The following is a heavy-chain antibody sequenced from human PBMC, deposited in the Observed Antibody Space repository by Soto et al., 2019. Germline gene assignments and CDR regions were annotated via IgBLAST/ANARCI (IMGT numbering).Heavy chain of an antibody. V-gene: IGHV4-31*03. CDR1: GGSISSGGYC. D-gene: IGHD3-16*01. CDR2: IYYSGST. Sequence: QVQLQESGPGLVKPSQTLSLTCTVSGGSISSGGYCWSWIRQHPGKGLEWIGYIYYSGSTYYNPSLKSRXXIXVXXSKNQFSLKLSSVTAADTAVYYCARDYGGAWYFDLWGRGTLVTVSS. J-gene: IGHJ2*01. CDR3: ARDYGGAWYFDL.